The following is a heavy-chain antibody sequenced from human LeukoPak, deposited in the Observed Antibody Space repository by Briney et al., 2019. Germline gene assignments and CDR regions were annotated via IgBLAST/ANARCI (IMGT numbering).Heavy chain of an antibody. CDR2: ISSGAAST. Sequence: GGSLRLSCAASGFTFSSYSMNWVRQAPGKGLQWVSGISSGAASTYYADSVKGRFTISRDNSKNTLYLQMNSLRAEDTAVYYCARRMPGTRGIDSWGQGTLVTVSS. CDR1: GFTFSSYS. V-gene: IGHV3-23*01. D-gene: IGHD1-7*01. CDR3: ARRMPGTRGIDS. J-gene: IGHJ5*01.